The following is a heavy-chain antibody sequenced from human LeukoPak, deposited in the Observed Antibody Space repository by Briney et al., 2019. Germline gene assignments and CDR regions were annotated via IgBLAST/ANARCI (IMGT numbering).Heavy chain of an antibody. Sequence: SETLSLTCTASGGSISSYYRSWIRQPPGKGLEWIGYIYYSGSTNYDPSLKSRVTISVDTSKNQFSLRLSSVTAADTAVYYCTREVEGYSYASGRFLHFDPWGQGTLVTVSS. J-gene: IGHJ5*02. D-gene: IGHD3-10*01. CDR3: TREVEGYSYASGRFLHFDP. CDR2: IYYSGST. CDR1: GGSISSYY. V-gene: IGHV4-59*12.